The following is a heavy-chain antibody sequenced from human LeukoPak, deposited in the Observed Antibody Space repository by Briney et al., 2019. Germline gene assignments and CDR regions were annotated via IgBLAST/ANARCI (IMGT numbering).Heavy chain of an antibody. CDR1: GFTFDDYA. D-gene: IGHD6-19*01. CDR2: ISGSGGST. J-gene: IGHJ4*02. Sequence: GSLRLSCAASGFTFDDYAMHWVRQAPGKGLEWVSAISGSGGSTYYADSVKGRFTISRDNSKNTLYLQMNSLRAEDTAVYYCAKDLQWLVRYYFDYWGQGTLVTVSS. CDR3: AKDLQWLVRYYFDY. V-gene: IGHV3-23*01.